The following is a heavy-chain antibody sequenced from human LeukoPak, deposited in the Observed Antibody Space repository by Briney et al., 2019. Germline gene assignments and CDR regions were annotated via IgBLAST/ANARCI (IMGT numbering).Heavy chain of an antibody. Sequence: PGGSLRLSCAASGFTFSSYWMSWVRQAPGKGLEWVANIKQDGSEKYYVDSVKGRFTISRDNAKNSLYLQMNSLRAEDTAVYYCARRGNYDPYYMDVWGKGTTVTVSS. CDR3: ARRGNYDPYYMDV. CDR2: IKQDGSEK. D-gene: IGHD4-11*01. CDR1: GFTFSSYW. V-gene: IGHV3-7*01. J-gene: IGHJ6*03.